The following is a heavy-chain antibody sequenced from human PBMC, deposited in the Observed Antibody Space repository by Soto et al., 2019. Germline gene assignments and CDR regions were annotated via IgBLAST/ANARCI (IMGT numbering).Heavy chain of an antibody. CDR1: GGSISSYY. V-gene: IGHV4-59*01. CDR2: IYYSGST. CDR3: ARLDAAAAGYFDY. Sequence: SETLSLTCTVSGGSISSYYWSWIRQPPGKGLEWIGYIYYSGSTNYNPSLKSRVTISVDTSKNQFSLKLSSVTAADTAVYYCARLDAAAAGYFDYWGQGTLVTVSS. J-gene: IGHJ4*02. D-gene: IGHD6-13*01.